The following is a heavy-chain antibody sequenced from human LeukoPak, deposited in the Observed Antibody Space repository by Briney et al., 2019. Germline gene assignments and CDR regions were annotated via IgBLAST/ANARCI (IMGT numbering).Heavy chain of an antibody. CDR1: GFTFSGSA. CDR3: TRLGLHCSSTSCYLSNAFDI. CDR2: IRSKANSYAT. Sequence: GGSLRLSCAASGFTFSGSAMHWVRQASGKGLEWVGRIRSKANSYATAYAASVKGRFTTSRDDSKNTAYLQMNSLKTEDTAVYYCTRLGLHCSSTSCYLSNAFDIWGQGTMVTVSS. V-gene: IGHV3-73*01. D-gene: IGHD2-2*01. J-gene: IGHJ3*02.